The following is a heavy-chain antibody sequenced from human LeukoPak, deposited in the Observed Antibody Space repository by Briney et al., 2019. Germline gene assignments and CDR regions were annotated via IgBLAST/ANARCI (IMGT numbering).Heavy chain of an antibody. CDR1: GGSISSGSYY. Sequence: SQTLSLTCTVSGGSISSGSYYWSWIRQPAGKGLEWIGRIYTGGSTNYNPSLKSRVTISVDTSKNQFSLKLSSVTAADTAVYYCARAHPYYYYYMDVWGKGTTVTVSS. CDR3: ARAHPYYYYYMDV. V-gene: IGHV4-61*02. J-gene: IGHJ6*03. CDR2: IYTGGST.